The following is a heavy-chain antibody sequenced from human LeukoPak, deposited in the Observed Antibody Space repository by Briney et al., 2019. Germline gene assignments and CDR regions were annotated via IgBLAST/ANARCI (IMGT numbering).Heavy chain of an antibody. D-gene: IGHD3-22*01. CDR2: ISGSGGAT. V-gene: IGHV3-23*01. Sequence: GGSLRLSCAASGFIFSSYAMSWVRQAPGKGLEWVSGISGSGGATYYADSVKGRFTISRDNSRNTLHLQMNSLRAEDTAVYYCAKAAFYSSPKDAFNIWGQGTLVTVSS. CDR1: GFIFSSYA. J-gene: IGHJ3*02. CDR3: AKAAFYSSPKDAFNI.